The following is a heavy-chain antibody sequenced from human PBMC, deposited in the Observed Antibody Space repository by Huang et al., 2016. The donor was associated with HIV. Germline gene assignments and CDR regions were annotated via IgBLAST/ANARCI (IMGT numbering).Heavy chain of an antibody. CDR3: ARSHSIHWGFNWFDP. V-gene: IGHV4-59*01. D-gene: IGHD7-27*01. CDR1: GGSISSYY. Sequence: QVQLQESGPGLVKPSETLSLTCTVSGGSISSYYWSWIRQPPGKGLDGIGDMYYSGSTNDTPSLQSRVTISVDTSKNQFSLKLSSVTAADTAVYYCARSHSIHWGFNWFDPWGQGTLVTVSS. CDR2: MYYSGST. J-gene: IGHJ5*02.